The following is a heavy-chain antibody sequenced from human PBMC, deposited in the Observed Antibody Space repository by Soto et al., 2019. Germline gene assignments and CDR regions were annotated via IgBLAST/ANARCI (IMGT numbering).Heavy chain of an antibody. V-gene: IGHV4-39*01. CDR2: IYYSGST. CDR3: ARLSYYDYVRGSYRNWEEDYYSYCMDV. J-gene: IGHJ6*02. CDR1: GGSISSSSYY. D-gene: IGHD3-16*02. Sequence: SETLSLTCTVSGGSISSSSYYWGWIRQPPGKGLEWIGSIYYSGSTYYNPSLKSRVTISVDTSKNQFSLKLSSVTAADTAVYYCARLSYYDYVRGSYRNWEEDYYSYCMDVWGQGTTVTVS.